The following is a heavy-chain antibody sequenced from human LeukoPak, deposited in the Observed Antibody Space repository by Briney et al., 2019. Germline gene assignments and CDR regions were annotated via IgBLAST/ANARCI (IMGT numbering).Heavy chain of an antibody. CDR1: GHTFTSYY. CDR3: ARENTDYYFDY. Sequence: ASVTVSCKASGHTFTSYYMHWVRQAPGQGLEWMGWINPNSGGTNYAQKFQGRVTMTRDTSISTAYMELSRLRSDDTAVYYCARENTDYYFDYWGQGTLVTVSS. J-gene: IGHJ4*02. CDR2: INPNSGGT. D-gene: IGHD2-2*02. V-gene: IGHV1-2*02.